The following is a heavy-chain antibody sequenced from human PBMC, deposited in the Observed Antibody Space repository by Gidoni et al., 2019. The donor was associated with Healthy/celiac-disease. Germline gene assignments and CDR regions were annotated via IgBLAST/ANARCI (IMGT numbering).Heavy chain of an antibody. J-gene: IGHJ4*02. V-gene: IGHV3-11*01. Sequence: QVQLVESGGGLVKPGGSLRLSCAASGFTFSDYYMSWIRQVPGQGLEWVSYISSSGSTIYYADSVKGRFTISGDNAKNSLYLQMNSLRAEDTAVYYCAREAKGYCSSTSCPFDYWGQGTLVTVSS. D-gene: IGHD2-2*01. CDR2: ISSSGSTI. CDR3: AREAKGYCSSTSCPFDY. CDR1: GFTFSDYY.